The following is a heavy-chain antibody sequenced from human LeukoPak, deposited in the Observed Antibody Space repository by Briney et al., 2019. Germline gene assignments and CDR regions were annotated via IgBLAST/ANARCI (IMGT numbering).Heavy chain of an antibody. CDR1: GYTFIDYY. CDR3: ARCIAVAGTGFDY. Sequence: ASVKVSCRASGYTFIDYYIHWVRQAPGQGPEWMGWINPHSGDTNYAQKFRGRVTMTRDTSISTAYMELRSLRSDDTAVYYCARCIAVAGTGFDYWGQGTLVTVSS. CDR2: INPHSGDT. J-gene: IGHJ4*02. D-gene: IGHD6-19*01. V-gene: IGHV1-2*02.